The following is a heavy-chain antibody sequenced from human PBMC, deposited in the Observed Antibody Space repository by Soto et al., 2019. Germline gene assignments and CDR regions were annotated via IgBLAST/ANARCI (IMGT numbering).Heavy chain of an antibody. CDR3: AKDLQSYGDYDYYCYGMDV. V-gene: IGHV3-30*18. D-gene: IGHD4-17*01. Sequence: QVQLVESGGGEVQPGRSLTISCAASGFTFSTYGMHWVRQTPGKGLEWVAVISYDGTNKFYSDSVKGRFTISRDNFKNTRTLQMNSRRADDTAVYSCAKDLQSYGDYDYYCYGMDVWGLGTRFTVSS. CDR1: GFTFSTYG. CDR2: ISYDGTNK. J-gene: IGHJ6*02.